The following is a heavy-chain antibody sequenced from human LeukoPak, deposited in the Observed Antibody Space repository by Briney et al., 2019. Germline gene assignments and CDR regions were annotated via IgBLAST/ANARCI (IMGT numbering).Heavy chain of an antibody. CDR3: ARDLSSSWYMENWFDP. V-gene: IGHV3-21*01. Sequence: ETLSLTCTVSGDSFSSVTDYWAWIRQPPGKGLEWVSSISSSSSYIYYADSVKGRFTISRDNAKNSLYLQMNSLRAEDTAVYYCARDLSSSWYMENWFDPWGQGTLVTVSS. CDR1: GDSFSSVTDY. J-gene: IGHJ5*02. CDR2: ISSSSSYI. D-gene: IGHD6-13*01.